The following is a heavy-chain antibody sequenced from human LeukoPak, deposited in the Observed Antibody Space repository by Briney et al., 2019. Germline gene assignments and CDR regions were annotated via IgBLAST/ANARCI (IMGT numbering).Heavy chain of an antibody. J-gene: IGHJ3*02. Sequence: ETLSLTCTVSGGSISSSSYYWGWIRQPPGKGLEWIGSIYYSGSTYYNPSLKSRVTISVDTSKNQFSLQLNSVTPEDTTVYYCASTRGVGQSGLGDAFDIWGQGTMVTVSS. CDR3: ASTRGVGQSGLGDAFDI. CDR1: GGSISSSSYY. CDR2: IYYSGST. D-gene: IGHD3-3*01. V-gene: IGHV4-39*07.